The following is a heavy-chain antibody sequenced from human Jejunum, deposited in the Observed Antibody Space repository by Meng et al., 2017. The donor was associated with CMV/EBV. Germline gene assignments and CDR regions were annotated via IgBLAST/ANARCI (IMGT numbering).Heavy chain of an antibody. Sequence: ASGYTLTDYYMQWGRQAPGQGLEWMGWVNPDTGETNYAQKFQGRVTVTRDMSINTVYMELTRLRSDDTAVYYCAKDGGSFLDYYLDFWGQGTLVTVSS. CDR2: VNPDTGET. D-gene: IGHD1-26*01. V-gene: IGHV1-2*02. J-gene: IGHJ4*02. CDR3: AKDGGSFLDYYLDF. CDR1: GYTLTDYY.